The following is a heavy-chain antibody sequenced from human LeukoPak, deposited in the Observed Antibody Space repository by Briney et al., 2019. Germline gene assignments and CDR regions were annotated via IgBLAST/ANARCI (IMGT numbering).Heavy chain of an antibody. CDR1: GGSFSGYY. CDR2: INHSGST. CDR3: ARGHVSLSVHKVWFDP. D-gene: IGHD5/OR15-5a*01. J-gene: IGHJ5*02. Sequence: PSETLSRNCAVYGGSFSGYYWSWIRPPPGKGLKWIGEINHSGSTNYHTSLKSRVTISVATSKNHFSLKLSSVTPADTAVYYCARGHVSLSVHKVWFDPWGQGTLVTVSS. V-gene: IGHV4-34*01.